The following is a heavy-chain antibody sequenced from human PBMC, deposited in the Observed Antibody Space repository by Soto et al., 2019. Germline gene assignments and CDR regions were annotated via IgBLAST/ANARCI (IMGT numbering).Heavy chain of an antibody. Sequence: PGGSLRLSCAAPGFTLSHYAMSWARQAPGKGFVWVLTFVADGGSTYYGDSVKGRFSISRDYSKNFLFLQLNSLRAEDTAVYFCVRKYHFGSRSYLYYFHYWGQGGLVTGSS. V-gene: IGHV3-23*01. D-gene: IGHD3-10*01. CDR2: FVADGGST. J-gene: IGHJ4*02. CDR3: VRKYHFGSRSYLYYFHY. CDR1: GFTLSHYA.